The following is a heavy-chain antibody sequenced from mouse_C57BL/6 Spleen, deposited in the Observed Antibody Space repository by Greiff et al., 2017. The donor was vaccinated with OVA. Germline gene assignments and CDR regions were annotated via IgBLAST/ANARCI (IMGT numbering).Heavy chain of an antibody. V-gene: IGHV1-5*01. CDR1: GYPFTSSW. CDR3: TRDITGTEYYFDY. J-gene: IGHJ2*01. D-gene: IGHD4-1*01. Sequence: EVQLHQSGTVLARPGASVKMSCKTSGYPFTSSWMHWVKQRHGQGLEWIGAIYPGNSDTSYNQKFKGKAKLTAVTSASTAYMELSSLTNEDSAVYYCTRDITGTEYYFDYWGQGTTLTVSS. CDR2: IYPGNSDT.